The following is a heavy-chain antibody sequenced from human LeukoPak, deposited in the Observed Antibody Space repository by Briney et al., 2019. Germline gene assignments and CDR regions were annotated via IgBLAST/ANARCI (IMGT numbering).Heavy chain of an antibody. CDR1: GGSISSGDYY. V-gene: IGHV4-30-4*02. CDR2: IYYSGST. J-gene: IGHJ4*02. D-gene: IGHD2-2*01. Sequence: SETLSLTCTVSGGSISSGDYYWSWIRQPPGKGLEWIGYIYYSGSTYYNPSLKSRVTISVDTSKNQFSLKLSSVTAADTAVYYCARTGGRYCSSTSCYFDYWGQGTLVTVSS. CDR3: ARTGGRYCSSTSCYFDY.